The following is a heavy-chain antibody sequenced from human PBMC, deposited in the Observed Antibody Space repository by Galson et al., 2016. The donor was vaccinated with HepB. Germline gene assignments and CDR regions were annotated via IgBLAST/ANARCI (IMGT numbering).Heavy chain of an antibody. CDR2: IYWNDDK. J-gene: IGHJ4*02. CDR3: AHLVNWNPLSYFDY. CDR1: GFSLTTSGVG. V-gene: IGHV2-5*01. Sequence: PALVKPTQTLTLTCTFSGFSLTTSGVGVGWIRQPPGKALEWLALIYWNDDKRNSPSLKSRRTILKDTSKNQVVLTMTNLDPVDTATYYCAHLVNWNPLSYFDYWGQGTLVTVSS. D-gene: IGHD1-20*01.